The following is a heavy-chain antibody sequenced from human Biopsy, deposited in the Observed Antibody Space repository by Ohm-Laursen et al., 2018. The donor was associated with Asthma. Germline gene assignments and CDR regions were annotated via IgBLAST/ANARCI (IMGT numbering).Heavy chain of an antibody. Sequence: SLRLSCAASRRHFGSYNMHWARQAPGKGLEWVAVITFDGSTQHYGDSVKGRFTISRDNSKNTLSLQMNSLTAEDTAVYYCAREGVAGTHIEDWGQGTLVTVSS. D-gene: IGHD6-19*01. CDR1: RRHFGSYN. CDR2: ITFDGSTQ. CDR3: AREGVAGTHIED. J-gene: IGHJ4*02. V-gene: IGHV3-30-3*01.